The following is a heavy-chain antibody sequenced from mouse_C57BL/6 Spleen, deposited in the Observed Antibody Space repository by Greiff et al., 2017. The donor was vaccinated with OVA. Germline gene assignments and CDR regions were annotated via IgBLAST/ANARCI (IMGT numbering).Heavy chain of an antibody. CDR2: IYPRSGNT. CDR1: GYTFTSYG. D-gene: IGHD1-1*01. CDR3: ARPITTVVDYYAMDY. J-gene: IGHJ4*01. Sequence: QVQLQQSGAELARPGASVKLSCKASGYTFTSYGISWVKQRTGQGLEWIGEIYPRSGNTYYNEKFKGKATLTADKSSSTAYMELRSLTSEDSAVYFCARPITTVVDYYAMDYWGQGTSVTVSS. V-gene: IGHV1-81*01.